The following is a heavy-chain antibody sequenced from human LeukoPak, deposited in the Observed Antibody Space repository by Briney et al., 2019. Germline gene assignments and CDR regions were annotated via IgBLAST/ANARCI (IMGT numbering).Heavy chain of an antibody. Sequence: GRSLRLSCAASGFTFSSYGMHWVRQAPGKGLERVAVISYDGSNKYYADSVKGRFTISRDNSKNTLYLQMNSLRAEDTAVYYCANNIGGSLDYWGQGTLVTVSS. D-gene: IGHD2-15*01. V-gene: IGHV3-30*18. J-gene: IGHJ4*02. CDR1: GFTFSSYG. CDR2: ISYDGSNK. CDR3: ANNIGGSLDY.